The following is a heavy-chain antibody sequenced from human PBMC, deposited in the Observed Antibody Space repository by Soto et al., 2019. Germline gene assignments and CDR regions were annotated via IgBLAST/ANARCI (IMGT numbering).Heavy chain of an antibody. V-gene: IGHV4-59*01. Sequence: SETLSLTCTVSGVSITSYYWTWIRQPPGKGLEFIGYIYYSGSNNYNPSLQSRVTISVDTSQNQLSLELRSVTAADTAVYYCARQIYDSDTGPNFQYYFDSWGQGTPVTVSS. CDR3: ARQIYDSDTGPNFQYYFDS. CDR2: IYYSGSN. D-gene: IGHD3-22*01. J-gene: IGHJ4*02. CDR1: GVSITSYY.